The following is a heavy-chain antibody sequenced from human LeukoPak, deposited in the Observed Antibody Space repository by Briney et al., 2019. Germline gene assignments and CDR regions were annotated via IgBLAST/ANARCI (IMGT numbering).Heavy chain of an antibody. CDR1: GFTFSSYS. Sequence: GGSLRLSCAASGFTFSSYSMNWVRQAPGQGLEWVSAIGGRGGSTYYADSVKGRVIISRDNSKNTVSLQMNSLRSDDTAIYYCAKEGGAWGRGTLVVVSS. CDR2: IGGRGGST. CDR3: AKEGGA. V-gene: IGHV3-23*01. J-gene: IGHJ5*02. D-gene: IGHD3-16*01.